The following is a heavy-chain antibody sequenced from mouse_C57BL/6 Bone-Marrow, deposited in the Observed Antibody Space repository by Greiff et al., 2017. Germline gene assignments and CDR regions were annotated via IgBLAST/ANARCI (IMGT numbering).Heavy chain of an antibody. J-gene: IGHJ2*01. Sequence: EVQLQQSVAELVRPGASVKLSCTASGFNIKNTYMHWVKQRPEQGLEWIGRIDPANGKTKYAPKFQGKATITADTSSNTAYLQLSSLTSEDTAIYYCARAQFYDGYYGYCDYWGQGTALTVSA. V-gene: IGHV14-3*01. D-gene: IGHD2-3*01. CDR3: ARAQFYDGYYGYCDY. CDR1: GFNIKNTY. CDR2: IDPANGKT.